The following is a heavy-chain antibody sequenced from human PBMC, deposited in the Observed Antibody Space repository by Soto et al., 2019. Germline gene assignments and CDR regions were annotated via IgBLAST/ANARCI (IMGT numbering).Heavy chain of an antibody. V-gene: IGHV1-69*06. CDR2: IIPIFGTA. J-gene: IGHJ5*02. CDR1: GGTFSSYA. D-gene: IGHD3-10*01. Sequence: VKVSCKASGGTFSSYAISWVRQAPGQGLEWMGGIIPIFGTANYAQKFQGRVTITADKSTSTAYMELSSLRSEDTAVYYCARENLVRRFGELSPNWFDPWGQGTLVTVSS. CDR3: ARENLVRRFGELSPNWFDP.